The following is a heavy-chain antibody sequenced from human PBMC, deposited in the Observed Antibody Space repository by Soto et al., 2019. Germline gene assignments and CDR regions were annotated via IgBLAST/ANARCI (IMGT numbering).Heavy chain of an antibody. V-gene: IGHV4-34*01. D-gene: IGHD3-10*01. CDR1: GGSFSGYY. Sequence: SETLSLTCAVYGGSFSGYYWSWIRQPPGKGLEWIGEINHSGSTNYNPSLKSRVTISVDTSKNQFSLKLSSVTAADTAVYYCARVFGSGSYEAQYYYYGMDVWGQGTTVTVSS. CDR3: ARVFGSGSYEAQYYYYGMDV. J-gene: IGHJ6*02. CDR2: INHSGST.